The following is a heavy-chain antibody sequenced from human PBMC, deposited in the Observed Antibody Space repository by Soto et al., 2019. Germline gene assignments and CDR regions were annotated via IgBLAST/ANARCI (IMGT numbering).Heavy chain of an antibody. Sequence: EVQLLDSGGGLVQPGGSLRLSCAASGFTFSSYAMNWVRQATGKGLEWVSVISGSGGSTYYADSVKGRFTISRDNSKITLYLQMNSLRAEDTAVYYCARRGPGTYFDYWGQGTLVTVSS. CDR3: ARRGPGTYFDY. J-gene: IGHJ4*02. CDR1: GFTFSSYA. CDR2: ISGSGGST. D-gene: IGHD6-13*01. V-gene: IGHV3-23*01.